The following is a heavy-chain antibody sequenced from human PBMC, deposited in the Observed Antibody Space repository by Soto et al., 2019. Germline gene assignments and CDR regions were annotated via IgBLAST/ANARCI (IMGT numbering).Heavy chain of an antibody. Sequence: SETLSLTCTVSGGSVSRDSNFWSWIRQPPGKGLEWIGYIYYSGPSRYNPSLESRVTISIDSSKNQVSLTLTSVTAADTAVYYCARGYSHYAHWGRGTLVTAPQ. CDR3: ARGYSHYAH. CDR2: IYYSGPS. J-gene: IGHJ4*02. D-gene: IGHD4-4*01. V-gene: IGHV4-61*01. CDR1: GGSVSRDSNF.